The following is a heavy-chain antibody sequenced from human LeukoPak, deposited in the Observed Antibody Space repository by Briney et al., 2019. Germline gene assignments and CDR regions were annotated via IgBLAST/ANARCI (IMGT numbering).Heavy chain of an antibody. V-gene: IGHV1-2*02. D-gene: IGHD6-6*01. CDR3: YPYSYSRSPGDS. CDR2: INPNSGGT. CDR1: GYTFTGCY. J-gene: IGHJ5*01. Sequence: ASVKVSCKASGYTFTGCYMHWVRRAPGQGLEWMGWINPNSGGTNYAQKFQGRVTMTRYTAISTAYMELSRLRSDDTAVYYCYPYSYSRSPGDSWGQGTLVTVSS.